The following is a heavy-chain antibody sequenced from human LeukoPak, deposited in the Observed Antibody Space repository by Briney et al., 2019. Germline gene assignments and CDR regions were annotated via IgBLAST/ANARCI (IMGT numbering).Heavy chain of an antibody. J-gene: IGHJ4*02. CDR3: AKSGDGSGSYWYYFDY. V-gene: IGHV3-23*01. D-gene: IGHD3-10*01. Sequence: GGSLRLSCAASGFTFSSYAMSWVRQAPGKGLEWVSAISGSGGSTYYADPVKGRFTISRDNSKNTLYLQMNSLRAEDTAVYYCAKSGDGSGSYWYYFDYWGQGTLVTVSS. CDR1: GFTFSSYA. CDR2: ISGSGGST.